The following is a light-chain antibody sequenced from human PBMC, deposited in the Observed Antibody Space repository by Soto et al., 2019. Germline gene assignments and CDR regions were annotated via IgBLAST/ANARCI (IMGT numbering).Light chain of an antibody. CDR1: QSVSSSY. CDR2: DAS. CDR3: QQYGSSPST. Sequence: EIVLTQSPGTLSLSPGERATLSCRASQSVSSSYLAWYQQRPGQAPRLLIYDASSRATGIPDRFSGSGSGTDFTLTNSRLEPEDFAVYYCQQYGSSPSTFGPGTKVEIK. J-gene: IGKJ1*01. V-gene: IGKV3-20*01.